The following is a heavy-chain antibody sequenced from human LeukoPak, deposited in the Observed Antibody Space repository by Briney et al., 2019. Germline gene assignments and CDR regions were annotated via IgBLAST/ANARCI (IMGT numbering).Heavy chain of an antibody. D-gene: IGHD4-11*01. Sequence: GASVKVSCKASGYTFTSYGISWVRQAPGQGLEWMGWISAYNGNTNYAQKLQGRVTMTTDTSTSTAYMELRSLRSDDTAVYYCARGVYSNYLFQKTNWFDPWGQGTLVTVSS. CDR3: ARGVYSNYLFQKTNWFDP. CDR2: ISAYNGNT. CDR1: GYTFTSYG. J-gene: IGHJ5*02. V-gene: IGHV1-18*01.